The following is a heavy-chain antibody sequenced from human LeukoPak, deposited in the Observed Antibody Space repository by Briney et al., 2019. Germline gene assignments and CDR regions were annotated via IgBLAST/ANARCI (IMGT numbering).Heavy chain of an antibody. V-gene: IGHV3-30-3*01. CDR2: ISYDGSNK. Sequence: GGSLRLSCAASGFTFSSYAMHWVRQAPGKGLEWVAVISYDGSNKYYADSVKGRFTISRDNSKNTLYLQMNSLRAEDTAVYYCAKDPISDFWSGYYTPYFDYWGQGTLVTVSS. J-gene: IGHJ4*02. CDR3: AKDPISDFWSGYYTPYFDY. CDR1: GFTFSSYA. D-gene: IGHD3-3*01.